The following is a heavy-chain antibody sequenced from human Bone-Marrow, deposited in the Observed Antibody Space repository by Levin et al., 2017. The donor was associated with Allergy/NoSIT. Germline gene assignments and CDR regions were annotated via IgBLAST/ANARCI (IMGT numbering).Heavy chain of an antibody. D-gene: IGHD7-27*01. V-gene: IGHV4-31*03. J-gene: IGHJ4*02. CDR2: IYYTGTT. CDR1: GGSINSGGYH. CDR3: ARQTGDRGFDS. Sequence: SQTLSLTCTGSGGSINSGGYHWNWIRQHPGKGLEWIGYIYYTGTTYYNPSLKSRISISIDTSKNQFSLVLSSVTAADTAVYHCARQTGDRGFDSWGPGTLVIVSS.